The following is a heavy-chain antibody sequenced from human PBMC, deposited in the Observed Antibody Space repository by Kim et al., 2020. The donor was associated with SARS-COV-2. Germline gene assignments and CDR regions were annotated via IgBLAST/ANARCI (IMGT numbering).Heavy chain of an antibody. CDR3: ARGPPAESS. J-gene: IGHJ4*02. V-gene: IGHV3-7*05. CDR1: GFSIGSEW. CDR2: INRDGSVR. Sequence: GGSLRLSCAASGFSIGSEWMSWVRQAAGKGPEWVANINRDGSVRNYGESVRGRFSISRDDAEKSLYLQLNSLRAEDPAVDYLARGPPAESSWGQGTLVIV.